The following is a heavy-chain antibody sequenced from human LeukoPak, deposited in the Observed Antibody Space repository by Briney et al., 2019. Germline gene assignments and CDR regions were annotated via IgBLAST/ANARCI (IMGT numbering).Heavy chain of an antibody. J-gene: IGHJ6*02. CDR1: GFTFSGYW. CDR2: INSDGSST. V-gene: IGHV3-74*01. Sequence: GGSLRLSCAASGFTFSGYWMHWVRQAPGKGLVWVSRINSDGSSTSYADSVKGRFTISRDNAKNTLYLQMNSLRAEDTAVYYCARDENFLLGRSENYYYGMDVWGQGTTVTVSS. CDR3: ARDENFLLGRSENYYYGMDV. D-gene: IGHD2-15*01.